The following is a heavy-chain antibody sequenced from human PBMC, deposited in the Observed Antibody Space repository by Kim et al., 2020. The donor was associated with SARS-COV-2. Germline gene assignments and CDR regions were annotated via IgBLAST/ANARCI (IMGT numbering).Heavy chain of an antibody. CDR2: IYPGDSDT. Sequence: GESLKISCKGSGYSFTSYWIGWVRQMPGKGLEWMGIIYPGDSDTRYSPSFQGQVTISADKSISTAYLQWSSLKASDTAMYYCARHGIAAGSYYYYYYGMDVWGQGTTVTVSS. CDR1: GYSFTSYW. J-gene: IGHJ6*02. D-gene: IGHD6-13*01. CDR3: ARHGIAAGSYYYYYYGMDV. V-gene: IGHV5-51*01.